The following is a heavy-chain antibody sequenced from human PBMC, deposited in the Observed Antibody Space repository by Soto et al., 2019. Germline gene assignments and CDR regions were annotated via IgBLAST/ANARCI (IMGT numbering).Heavy chain of an antibody. CDR2: IKTKSSGGTT. D-gene: IGHD3-3*01. V-gene: IGHV3-15*01. CDR1: GFAFSDAS. Sequence: PGGSLRLSCAASGFAFSDASMSWVRQAPGKGLEWGGRIKTKSSGGTTDYAAPVKGRFTISRDDSKNTVYLQMDSLKAEDTAVYSCTPLASGHYGYDFWGQGTLVTVSS. CDR3: TPLASGHYGYDF. J-gene: IGHJ4*02.